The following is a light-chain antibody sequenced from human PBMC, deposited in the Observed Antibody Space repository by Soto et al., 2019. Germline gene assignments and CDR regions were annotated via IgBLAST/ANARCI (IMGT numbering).Light chain of an antibody. CDR3: QQYGSSSYT. Sequence: EIVLTQSPGTLSLFPGERATLSCRASQSVSSSYLAWYQQKPGQAPRLLIYGASSRATGIPDRFSGSGSGTDFPLTISRLEPEDFAVYYCQQYGSSSYTFGQGTKLEIK. V-gene: IGKV3-20*01. CDR2: GAS. J-gene: IGKJ2*01. CDR1: QSVSSSY.